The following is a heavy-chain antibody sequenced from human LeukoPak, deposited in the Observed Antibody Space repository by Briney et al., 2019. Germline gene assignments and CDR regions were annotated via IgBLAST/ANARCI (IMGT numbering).Heavy chain of an antibody. CDR3: ARDLEGQDY. Sequence: PGESLRLSCTGSGFSLSIHQMVWVRQVAEKGLEWVSSISSSSTYTYYADSVKGRFTVSRDNAKNSLYLQMDSLRDEDTAVYYCARDLEGQDYWGQGSLVTVSS. V-gene: IGHV3-21*06. CDR2: ISSSSTYT. CDR1: GFSLSIHQ. J-gene: IGHJ4*02.